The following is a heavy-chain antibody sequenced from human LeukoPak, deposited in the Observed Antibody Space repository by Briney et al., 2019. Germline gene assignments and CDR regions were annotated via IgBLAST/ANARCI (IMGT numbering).Heavy chain of an antibody. CDR3: ARDPDFSGWGYFDY. D-gene: IGHD6-19*01. CDR1: GFTFSSYA. J-gene: IGHJ4*02. V-gene: IGHV3-30-3*01. CDR2: ISYDGSNK. Sequence: GGSLRLSCAASGFTFSSYAMHWVRQAPGKGLEWVAVISYDGSNKYYADSVKGRFTISRDNSKNTLYLQMNSLRTEDTAVYYCARDPDFSGWGYFDYWGQGTLVTVSS.